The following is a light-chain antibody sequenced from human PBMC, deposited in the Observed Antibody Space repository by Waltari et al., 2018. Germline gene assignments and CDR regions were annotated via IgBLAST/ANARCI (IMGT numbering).Light chain of an antibody. CDR1: QSVSSSY. CDR3: QQYAGPPLT. J-gene: IGKJ4*01. V-gene: IGKV3-20*01. CDR2: GSS. Sequence: EIVLSQSPGTLSLSPGARATLSCRAGQSVSSSYLAWSKQKPGQAPRLLIHGSSSRATGIPDRFSGSGSGTDFTLTISRLEPEDFAVYHCQQYAGPPLTFGGGTKVEIK.